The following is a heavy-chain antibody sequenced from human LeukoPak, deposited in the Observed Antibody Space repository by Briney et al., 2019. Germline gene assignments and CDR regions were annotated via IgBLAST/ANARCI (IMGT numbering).Heavy chain of an antibody. J-gene: IGHJ4*02. V-gene: IGHV3-53*01. CDR3: ARAWTGDY. Sequence: GSLRLSCAASGLSVSYNYMTWVRQAPGKGLDWVSIIYPNGRTYYADSVKGRFTISRDNSKNTLNLQMNSLRVEDTAVYYCARAWTGDYWGQGTLVTVFS. D-gene: IGHD3/OR15-3a*01. CDR1: GLSVSYNY. CDR2: IYPNGRT.